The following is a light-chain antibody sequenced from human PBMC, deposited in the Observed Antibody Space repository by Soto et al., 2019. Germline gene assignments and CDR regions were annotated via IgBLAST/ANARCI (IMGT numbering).Light chain of an antibody. V-gene: IGKV3-20*01. CDR3: QQYGSLPSWFA. CDR2: GAS. J-gene: IGKJ3*01. CDR1: QTVTSNR. Sequence: EMVLTQSPGTLSLSPGERATLSCRASQTVTSNRLAWYQQKPGQAPRLLIYGASRRATGIPDRFRGSGSGTDFTLTISRLEPEDFAVYYCQQYGSLPSWFAFGPGTTLDTK.